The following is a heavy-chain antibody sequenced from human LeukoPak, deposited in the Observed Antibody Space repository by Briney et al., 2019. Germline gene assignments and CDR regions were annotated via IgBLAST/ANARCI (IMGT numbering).Heavy chain of an antibody. V-gene: IGHV3-23*01. Sequence: GGSLRLFCAASGFTFRTYAMSWVRQTPGKGLEWVSAINNDGDNTYYADSVKGGFSVSRDNSKNTLHLQMNSLRAEDTAKYYCAQQLGYCSGGSCYFTSWGQGTLVTVSS. CDR2: INNDGDNT. CDR1: GFTFRTYA. J-gene: IGHJ5*02. D-gene: IGHD2-15*01. CDR3: AQQLGYCSGGSCYFTS.